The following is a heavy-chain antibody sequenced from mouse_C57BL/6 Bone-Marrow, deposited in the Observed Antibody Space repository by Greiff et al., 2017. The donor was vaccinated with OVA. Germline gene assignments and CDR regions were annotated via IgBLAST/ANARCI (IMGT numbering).Heavy chain of an antibody. V-gene: IGHV1-19*01. CDR2: INPYNGGT. CDR3: ARLANYYAMDY. J-gene: IGHJ4*01. Sequence: EVQLQQSGPVLVKPGASVKMSCKASGYTFTDYYMNWVKQSHGKSLEWIGVINPYNGGTSYNQKFKGKATLTVDKSSSTAYMELNSLTSEDSAVYYCARLANYYAMDYWGQGTSVTVSS. CDR1: GYTFTDYY. D-gene: IGHD1-2*01.